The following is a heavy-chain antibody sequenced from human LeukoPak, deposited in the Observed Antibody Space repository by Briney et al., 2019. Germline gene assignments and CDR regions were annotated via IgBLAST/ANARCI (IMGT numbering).Heavy chain of an antibody. D-gene: IGHD2-8*01. CDR1: GYTFTSYG. J-gene: IGHJ4*02. V-gene: IGHV1-18*01. Sequence: ASVKVSCKASGYTFTSYGISWVRQAPGQGLEWMGWISAYNGNTNYAQRLQGRVTMTTDTSTSTAYMELSGLRSEDTAVYYCARAFCTNGVCFIFDYWGQGTLVTVSS. CDR2: ISAYNGNT. CDR3: ARAFCTNGVCFIFDY.